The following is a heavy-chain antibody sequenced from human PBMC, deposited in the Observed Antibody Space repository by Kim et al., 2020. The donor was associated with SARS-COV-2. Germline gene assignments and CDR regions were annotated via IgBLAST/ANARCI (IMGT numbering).Heavy chain of an antibody. Sequence: GGSLRLSCAASGFSVSSYAMHWVRQAPGKGLEWVAVISYDGSKKYYADSVKGRFTISRDNSKNTLDLQMNSLRFEDTAVYYCARGVVYTALVSGDWGQGTVVTVSS. D-gene: IGHD5-18*01. V-gene: IGHV3-30-3*01. CDR2: ISYDGSKK. J-gene: IGHJ4*02. CDR3: ARGVVYTALVSGD. CDR1: GFSVSSYA.